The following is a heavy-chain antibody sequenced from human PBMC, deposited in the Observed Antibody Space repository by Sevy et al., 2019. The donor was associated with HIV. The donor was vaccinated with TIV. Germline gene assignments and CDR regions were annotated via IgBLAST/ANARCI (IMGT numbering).Heavy chain of an antibody. CDR2: ISSSDSTI. Sequence: GGSLRLSCAASGFTFSNYEMNLVRQAPGKGLEWVSYISSSDSTIYYADSVRGRFIISRDNAKNSLYLQMNSLRAEDTAVYYCARDRVGATGLGYFQHWGQGTLVTVSS. CDR1: GFTFSNYE. D-gene: IGHD1-26*01. V-gene: IGHV3-48*03. J-gene: IGHJ1*01. CDR3: ARDRVGATGLGYFQH.